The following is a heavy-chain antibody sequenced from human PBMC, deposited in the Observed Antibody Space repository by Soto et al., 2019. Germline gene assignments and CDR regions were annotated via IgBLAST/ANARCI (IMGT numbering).Heavy chain of an antibody. V-gene: IGHV3-7*01. CDR3: ARGSYGSGSYYKGDWFDS. D-gene: IGHD3-10*01. Sequence: GRLMRLSWAASGVTYGTYGVSWVLKTQGKRLEWVANIKQDGSEKYYMDSVKGRFTISRDNAKNSLYLQMNSLRAEDTAVYYCARGSYGSGSYYKGDWFDSWGQGTLVTVSS. J-gene: IGHJ5*01. CDR1: GVTYGTYG. CDR2: IKQDGSEK.